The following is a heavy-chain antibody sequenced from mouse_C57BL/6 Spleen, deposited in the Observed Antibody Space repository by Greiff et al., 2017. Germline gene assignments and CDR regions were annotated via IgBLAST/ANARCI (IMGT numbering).Heavy chain of an antibody. V-gene: IGHV7-3*01. CDR1: GFTFTDYY. CDR3: SNGLTNTFAY. D-gene: IGHD5-1-1*01. J-gene: IGHJ3*01. CDR2: IRNKANGYTT. Sequence: EVKLVESGGGLVQPGGSLSLSCAASGFTFTDYYMSWVRQSPGKALEWFGFIRNKANGYTTEYSASVKGRFTISRDNSQSILYLQMNALRTEDSATYDCSNGLTNTFAYWGQGTLVTVSA.